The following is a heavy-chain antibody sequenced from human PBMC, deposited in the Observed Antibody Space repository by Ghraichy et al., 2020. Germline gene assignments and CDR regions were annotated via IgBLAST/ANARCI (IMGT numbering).Heavy chain of an antibody. D-gene: IGHD1-1*01. J-gene: IGHJ4*02. CDR1: GFTFSSYA. CDR3: YAGTTLLDY. Sequence: GESLNISCAASGFTFSSYAMSWVRQAPGKGLEWVSAINGSGGSTYYDDAVKGRITISSDNSKNTLYLQMNSMRAEDTAAYYCYAGTTLLDYCGQGTLVTVSS. V-gene: IGHV3-23*01. CDR2: INGSGGST.